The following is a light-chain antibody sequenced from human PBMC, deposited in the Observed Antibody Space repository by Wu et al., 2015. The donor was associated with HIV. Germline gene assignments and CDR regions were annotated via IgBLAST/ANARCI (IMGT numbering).Light chain of an antibody. CDR2: AAS. J-gene: IGKJ3*01. CDR1: QDINSY. V-gene: IGKV1-8*01. CDR3: QQYYSYPPT. Sequence: AIRMTQSPSSLSASTGDRVTITCRASQDINSYFAWYQQKPGKAPKLLIYAASTLQSGVPSRFSGSGSGTHFTLTISCLQSEDFATYYCQQYYSYPPTFGPGTKVDIK.